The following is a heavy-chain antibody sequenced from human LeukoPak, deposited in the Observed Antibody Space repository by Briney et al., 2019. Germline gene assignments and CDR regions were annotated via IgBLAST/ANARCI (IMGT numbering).Heavy chain of an antibody. CDR1: GGSISRHF. D-gene: IGHD6-19*01. CDR2: MYYNGSA. V-gene: IGHV4-59*11. Sequence: PSETLSLTCTVSGGSISRHFWSWIRQPPGKGLEWIGFMYYNGSAKYNPSLKSRVTISEDTSKNQLSLKLRSATAADTAVYYCARGGGLDLFYWYFDLWGRGTLVTVSS. J-gene: IGHJ2*01. CDR3: ARGGGLDLFYWYFDL.